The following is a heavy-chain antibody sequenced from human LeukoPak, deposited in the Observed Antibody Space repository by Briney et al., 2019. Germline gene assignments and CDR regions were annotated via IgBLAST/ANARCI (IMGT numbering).Heavy chain of an antibody. D-gene: IGHD3-22*01. CDR1: GFTFSDYY. CDR2: ISSSGSTI. Sequence: GGSRRLSCAASGFTFSDYYMSWIRQAPGKGLEWVSYISSSGSTIYYADSVKGRFTISRDNAKNSLYLQMNSLRAEDTAVYYCARRRCSSGCYYFDYWGQGTLVTVSS. CDR3: ARRRCSSGCYYFDY. V-gene: IGHV3-11*01. J-gene: IGHJ4*02.